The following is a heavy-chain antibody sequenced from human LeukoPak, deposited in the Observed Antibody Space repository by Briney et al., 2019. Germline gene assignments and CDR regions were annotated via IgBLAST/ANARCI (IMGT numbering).Heavy chain of an antibody. J-gene: IGHJ4*02. CDR2: INPNSGGT. V-gene: IGHV1-2*06. D-gene: IGHD3-22*01. CDR1: GYTFTGYY. Sequence: ASVKVSCKASGYTFTGYYMHWVRQAPGQGLEWMGRINPNSGGTNYAQKFQGRVTMTRDTSISTAYMELSRLRSDDTAVYYCASGWGGDSSGYYYRKLGYWGQGTLVTVSS. CDR3: ASGWGGDSSGYYYRKLGY.